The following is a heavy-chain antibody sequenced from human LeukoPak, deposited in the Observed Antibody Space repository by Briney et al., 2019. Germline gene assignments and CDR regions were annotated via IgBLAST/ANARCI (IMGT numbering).Heavy chain of an antibody. CDR3: ARVPPYYDFWSGWNY. V-gene: IGHV3-74*03. CDR2: INGDGRII. D-gene: IGHD3-3*01. CDR1: GFTFSSNW. Sequence: PGGSLRLSCAASGFTFSSNWMHWVRQAPGKGLVWISRINGDGRIIEHAESVKGRFTISRNNADNTLHLQMNSLRAEDTAVYYCARVPPYYDFWSGWNYWGQGTLVTVSS. J-gene: IGHJ4*02.